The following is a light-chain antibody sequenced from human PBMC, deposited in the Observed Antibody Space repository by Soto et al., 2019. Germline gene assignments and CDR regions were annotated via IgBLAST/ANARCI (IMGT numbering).Light chain of an antibody. CDR2: DTS. CDR1: QSVRNK. Sequence: EIVVTQSPATLSVSPGERATLSCRVSQSVRNKVAWYQHKPGQTPRVIISDTSTRAAGIPARFSGSGYGTYFTLTISSLQSEDFAVYYCQQYNIWRSITFGQGTRLEIK. J-gene: IGKJ5*01. V-gene: IGKV3-15*01. CDR3: QQYNIWRSIT.